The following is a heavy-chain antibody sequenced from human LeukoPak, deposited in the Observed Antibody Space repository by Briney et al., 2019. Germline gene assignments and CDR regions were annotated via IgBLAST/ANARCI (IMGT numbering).Heavy chain of an antibody. J-gene: IGHJ4*02. Sequence: ESGPTLVNPPQTLTLTCTFSGFSLSTRGMRVSWIRQPPGKALEWLARIDWDDDKFYSTSLKTRLTISKDTSKNQEVLTMTNMDPVDTATYYCARMGGGSGSYYTEDWGQGTLVTVSS. CDR3: ARMGGGSGSYYTED. CDR1: GFSLSTRGMR. CDR2: IDWDDDK. V-gene: IGHV2-70*04. D-gene: IGHD3-10*01.